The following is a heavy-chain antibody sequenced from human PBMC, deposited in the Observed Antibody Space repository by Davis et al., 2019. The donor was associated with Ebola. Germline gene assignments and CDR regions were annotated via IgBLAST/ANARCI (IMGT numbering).Heavy chain of an antibody. CDR2: IYYSGST. CDR1: GGSISSYY. J-gene: IGHJ6*03. Sequence: SETLSLTCTVSGGSISSYYWSWIRQPPGKGLEWIGYIYYSGSTNYNPSLKSRVTISVDTSKNQFSLKLSSVTAADTAVYYCARDRSGYPWYMDVWGKGTTVTVSS. D-gene: IGHD3-3*01. CDR3: ARDRSGYPWYMDV. V-gene: IGHV4-59*01.